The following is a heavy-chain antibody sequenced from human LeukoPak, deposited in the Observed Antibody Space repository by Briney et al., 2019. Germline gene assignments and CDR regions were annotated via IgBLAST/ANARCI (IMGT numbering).Heavy chain of an antibody. CDR1: GGSISSSTYY. CDR2: VYYSGTT. Sequence: PSETLSLTCTVSGGSISSSTYYWGWIRQPPGKGLEWIGSVYYSGTTYYNPSLKSRVTISVDTSKNQFSLKLSSVTAADTAVYYCASTLSRGGGGYSYGPSGRNRYYYGMDVWGQGTTVTVSS. CDR3: ASTLSRGGGGYSYGPSGRNRYYYGMDV. V-gene: IGHV4-39*07. D-gene: IGHD5-18*01. J-gene: IGHJ6*02.